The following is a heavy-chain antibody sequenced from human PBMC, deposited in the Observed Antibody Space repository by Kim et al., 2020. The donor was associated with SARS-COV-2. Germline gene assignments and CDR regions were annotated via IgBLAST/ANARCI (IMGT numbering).Heavy chain of an antibody. J-gene: IGHJ4*02. CDR2: IYTSGST. Sequence: SETLSLTCTLYGGSITSSCYYWSWMRQPAGMGLEWIGRIYTSGSTNDNPSLKSRVAISVDSSKNQFALKLTSVTAADTGVYYCASAYYYDSGGSLDYWGQGTLVTVAS. CDR1: GGSITSSCYY. CDR3: ASAYYYDSGGSLDY. V-gene: IGHV4-61*02. D-gene: IGHD3-22*01.